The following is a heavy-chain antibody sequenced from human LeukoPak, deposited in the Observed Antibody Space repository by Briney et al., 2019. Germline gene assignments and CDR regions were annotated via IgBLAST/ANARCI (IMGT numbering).Heavy chain of an antibody. CDR2: IYYSGST. CDR1: GGSISSYY. J-gene: IGHJ4*02. V-gene: IGHV4-59*01. CDR3: ARVVGAAAPFDY. Sequence: PSETLSLTCTVSGGSISSYYWSWIRQPPGKGLEWIGYIYYSGSTNYNPSLKRRVTISVDTSKNQFSLKLSSVTAADTAVYYCARVVGAAAPFDYWGQGTLVTVSS. D-gene: IGHD6-13*01.